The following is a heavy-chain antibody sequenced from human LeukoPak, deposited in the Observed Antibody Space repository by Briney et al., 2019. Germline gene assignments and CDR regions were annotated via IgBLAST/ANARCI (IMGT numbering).Heavy chain of an antibody. Sequence: GASVKVSCKASGYTFSSYYMHWVRQAPGQGLGWMGIINPTGGGTNYAQKFQGRVTMTRDTSTSTVYMELSSLRSEDTAVYYCARVPGDGYNFSFDYWGQGTLVTVSS. V-gene: IGHV1-46*01. J-gene: IGHJ4*02. CDR3: ARVPGDGYNFSFDY. D-gene: IGHD5-24*01. CDR1: GYTFSSYY. CDR2: INPTGGGT.